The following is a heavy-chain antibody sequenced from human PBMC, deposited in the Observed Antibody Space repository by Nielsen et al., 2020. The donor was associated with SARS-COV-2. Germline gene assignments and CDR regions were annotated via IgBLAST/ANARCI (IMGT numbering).Heavy chain of an antibody. J-gene: IGHJ6*02. CDR3: ARVVGVATGATPYYYYGMDV. D-gene: IGHD5-12*01. CDR2: ISAYNGNT. CDR1: GYTFTSYG. V-gene: IGHV1-18*01. Sequence: ASVKVSCKASGYTFTSYGISWVRQAPGRGLEWMGWISAYNGNTNYAQKLQGRVTMTTDTSTSTAYMELRSLRSDDTAVYYCARVVGVATGATPYYYYGMDVWGQGTTVTVSS.